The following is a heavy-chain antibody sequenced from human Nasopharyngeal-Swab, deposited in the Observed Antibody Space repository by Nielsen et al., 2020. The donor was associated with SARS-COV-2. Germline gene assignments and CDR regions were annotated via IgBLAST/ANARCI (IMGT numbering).Heavy chain of an antibody. Sequence: LSCTVSGGSISSGGYYWSWIRQHPGKGLEWIGYIYYSGSTYSNPSLKSRVTISVDTSKNQFSLKLSSVTAADTAVYYCARGLSRFLEWFPFDYWGQGTLVTVSS. D-gene: IGHD3-3*01. CDR1: GGSISSGGYY. J-gene: IGHJ4*02. CDR3: ARGLSRFLEWFPFDY. V-gene: IGHV4-31*03. CDR2: IYYSGST.